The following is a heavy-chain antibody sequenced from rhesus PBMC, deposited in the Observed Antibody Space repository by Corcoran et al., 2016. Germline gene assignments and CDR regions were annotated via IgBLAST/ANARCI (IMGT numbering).Heavy chain of an antibody. CDR1: GYTCTDSS. CDR2: INPYNENT. D-gene: IGHD2-21*01. J-gene: IGHJ4*01. V-gene: IGHV1S2*01. Sequence: QVQLVQSGGEVKKPGSSVKGSCKASGYTCTDSSMHWVRQAPRQGLEGMGWINPYNENTKEGQKCQRRCNMTRYTATITDYMELSSLRSEDTAVYYCARVCTGSGCYAWGDYWGQGVLVTVSS. CDR3: ARVCTGSGCYAWGDY.